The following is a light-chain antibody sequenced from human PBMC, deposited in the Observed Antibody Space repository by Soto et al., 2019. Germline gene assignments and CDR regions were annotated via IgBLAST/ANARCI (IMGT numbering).Light chain of an antibody. CDR2: MGS. CDR3: MQAQQIPLT. V-gene: IGKV2-28*01. J-gene: IGKJ4*01. CDR1: QSLLHSHGYTY. Sequence: DIVMTQSPVSLPVTPGEPASISCRSSQSLLHSHGYTYLDWYLQKPGQPPQLLIYMGSTRASGVPDRFSGSGSDTDFTLTISRVEAEDVGVYYCMQAQQIPLTFGGGTKVEIK.